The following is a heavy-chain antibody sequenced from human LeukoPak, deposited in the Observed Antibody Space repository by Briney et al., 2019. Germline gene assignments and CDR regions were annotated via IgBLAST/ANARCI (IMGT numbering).Heavy chain of an antibody. CDR3: ARHTAEKYNWFDR. CDR2: IYYSGST. D-gene: IGHD5-24*01. Sequence: SETLSLTCTVSGGSISNYYWSWIRQPPGKGLEWIGYIYYSGSTNYNPSLKSRVTISVDTSKNQFSLKLSSVTATDTAVYYCARHTAEKYNWFDRWGQGTLVTVSS. J-gene: IGHJ5*02. V-gene: IGHV4-59*08. CDR1: GGSISNYY.